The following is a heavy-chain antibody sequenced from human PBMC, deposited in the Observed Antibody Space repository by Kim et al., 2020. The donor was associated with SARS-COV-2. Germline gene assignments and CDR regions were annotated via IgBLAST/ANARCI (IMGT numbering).Heavy chain of an antibody. Sequence: GGSLRLSCAASGFTFDDYAMHWVRQAPGKGLEWVSGISWNSGSIGYADSVKGRFTISRDNAKNSLYLQMNSLRAEDTALYYCAKGRWAAAGSSYFDYWGQGTLATVSS. J-gene: IGHJ4*02. CDR3: AKGRWAAAGSSYFDY. D-gene: IGHD6-13*01. CDR1: GFTFDDYA. CDR2: ISWNSGSI. V-gene: IGHV3-9*01.